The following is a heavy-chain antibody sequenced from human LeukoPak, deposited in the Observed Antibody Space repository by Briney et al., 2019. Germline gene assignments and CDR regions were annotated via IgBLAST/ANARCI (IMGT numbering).Heavy chain of an antibody. J-gene: IGHJ4*02. CDR1: GFTFSSYA. CDR2: ISGSGGRT. D-gene: IGHD4-17*01. V-gene: IGHV3-23*01. Sequence: PGGSLRLSCAASGFTFSSYAMSWVRQAPGRGLEWVSGISGSGGRTYFAASVKGRFTISRDNSKNTLYLQMNSLRVDDTAVYYCAKVWGAATVTAQNDCWGQGTLVTVSS. CDR3: AKVWGAATVTAQNDC.